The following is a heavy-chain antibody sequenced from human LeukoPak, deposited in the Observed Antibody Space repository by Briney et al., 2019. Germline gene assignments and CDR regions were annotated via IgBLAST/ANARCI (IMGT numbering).Heavy chain of an antibody. J-gene: IGHJ5*02. V-gene: IGHV3-73*01. CDR1: GFTFSGSA. Sequence: GGSLRLSCSASGFTFSGSAMHWVRQASGKGLEWIGRIRSKANSYETAYAESVKGRFTLSRDDSKNTVYLQMNSLKTEDTAVYYCSRPRGRSSVWFDTGGRGTLVTVSS. CDR3: SRPRGRSSVWFDT. CDR2: IRSKANSYET. D-gene: IGHD6-6*01.